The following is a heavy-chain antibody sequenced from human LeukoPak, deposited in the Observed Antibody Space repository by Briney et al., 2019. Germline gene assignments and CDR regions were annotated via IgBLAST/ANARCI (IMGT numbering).Heavy chain of an antibody. J-gene: IGHJ4*02. CDR3: ARDESITIFGVVPFDY. Sequence: ASVKVSCKASGYTFTGYYMHWVRQAPGQGLGWMGWINPNSGGTNYAQKFQGRVTMTRDTSISTAYMELSRLRSDDTAVYYGARDESITIFGVVPFDYWGQGTLVTVSS. V-gene: IGHV1-2*02. CDR2: INPNSGGT. CDR1: GYTFTGYY. D-gene: IGHD3-3*01.